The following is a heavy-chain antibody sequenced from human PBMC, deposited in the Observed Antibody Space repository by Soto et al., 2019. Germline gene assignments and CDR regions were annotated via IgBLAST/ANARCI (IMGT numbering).Heavy chain of an antibody. CDR3: TRGIAAAGIYYYHMDV. D-gene: IGHD6-13*01. Sequence: GGSLRLSFTASGFTFGDYAMSWFRQAPGKGLEWVGFIRSKAYGGTTEYAASVKGRFTISRDDSKSIAYLQMNSLKTEDTAVYYCTRGIAAAGIYYYHMDVWGKGTTVTVSS. J-gene: IGHJ6*03. CDR1: GFTFGDYA. V-gene: IGHV3-49*03. CDR2: IRSKAYGGTT.